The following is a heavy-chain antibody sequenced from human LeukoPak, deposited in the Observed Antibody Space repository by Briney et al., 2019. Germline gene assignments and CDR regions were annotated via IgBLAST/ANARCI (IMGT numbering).Heavy chain of an antibody. V-gene: IGHV4-59*01. CDR3: ARDRNYFDA. J-gene: IGHJ5*02. CDR1: GGSISSYY. D-gene: IGHD4-11*01. Sequence: SETLSLTCTVSGGSISSYYWSWIRQPPGKGLEWIGYIYYSGSTNYNPSLKSRVTISVDTSKNQLSLNLNSVSAADTAIYYCARDRNYFDAWGQGTRVTVSS. CDR2: IYYSGST.